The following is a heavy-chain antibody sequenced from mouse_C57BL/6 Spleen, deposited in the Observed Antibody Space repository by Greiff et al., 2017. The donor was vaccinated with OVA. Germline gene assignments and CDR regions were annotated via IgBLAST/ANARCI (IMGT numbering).Heavy chain of an antibody. CDR3: ARAGSNYPDWYVDV. J-gene: IGHJ1*03. CDR2: IYPGSGTT. D-gene: IGHD2-5*01. CDR1: GYSFTSYY. Sequence: VHLVESGPELVKPGASVKISCKASGYSFTSYYIHWVKQRPGQGLEWIGWIYPGSGTTKYNEKFKGKATLTADTSSSTAYMQLSSLTSEASAVYYCARAGSNYPDWYVDVWGTGTTVTVSS. V-gene: IGHV1-66*01.